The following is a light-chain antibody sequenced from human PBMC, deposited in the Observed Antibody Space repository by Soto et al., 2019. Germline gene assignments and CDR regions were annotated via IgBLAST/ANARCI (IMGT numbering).Light chain of an antibody. J-gene: IGLJ2*01. CDR1: SSDVGTYNY. Sequence: QSALTQPASVSGSPGQSITSSCTGTSSDVGTYNYVSWYQHHPGKAPKLMIYDVSNRPSGVSNRFSGSKSGNTASLTISGLQAEDEADYYCSSYTSSSPRVVFGGGTKLTVL. V-gene: IGLV2-14*03. CDR2: DVS. CDR3: SSYTSSSPRVV.